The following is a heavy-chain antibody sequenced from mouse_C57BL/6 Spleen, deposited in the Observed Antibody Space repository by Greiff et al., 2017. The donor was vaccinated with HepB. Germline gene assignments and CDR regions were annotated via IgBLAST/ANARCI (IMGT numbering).Heavy chain of an antibody. Sequence: EVKLVESGPGLVKPSQSLSLTCSVTGYSITSGYYWNWIRQFPGNKLEWMGYISYDGSNNYNPSLKNRISITRDTSKNQFFLKLNSVTTEDTATYYCARGDASSGYVRFDYWGQGTTLTVSS. CDR1: GYSITSGYY. CDR3: ARGDASSGYVRFDY. J-gene: IGHJ2*01. D-gene: IGHD3-2*02. V-gene: IGHV3-6*01. CDR2: ISYDGSN.